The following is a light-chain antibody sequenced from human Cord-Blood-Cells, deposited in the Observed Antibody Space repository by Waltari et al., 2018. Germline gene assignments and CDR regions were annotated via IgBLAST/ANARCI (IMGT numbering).Light chain of an antibody. CDR3: SSYTSSSTWV. CDR1: RSDVGGYNY. V-gene: IGLV2-14*01. Sequence: QSALTQPASVSGSPGQSTTISCTGTRSDVGGYNYGPWYQQHPGKAPKLMIYDVSKRPSGVSNRFSGSKSGNTASLTISGLQAEDEADYYCSSYTSSSTWVFGGGTKLTVL. CDR2: DVS. J-gene: IGLJ3*02.